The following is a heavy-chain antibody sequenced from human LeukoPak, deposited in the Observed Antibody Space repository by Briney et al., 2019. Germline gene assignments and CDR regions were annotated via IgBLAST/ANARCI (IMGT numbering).Heavy chain of an antibody. J-gene: IGHJ4*02. V-gene: IGHV3-48*03. CDR1: GFTFSSYE. Sequence: GGSLRLSCAASGFTFSSYEMNWVRQAPGKGLEWVSYISSSGSTIYYADSVKGRFTISRDNAKNSLYLQMNSLRAVDTAVYYCARGGYYGSGRYYFDSWGQGTLVTVSS. CDR2: ISSSGSTI. D-gene: IGHD3-3*01. CDR3: ARGGYYGSGRYYFDS.